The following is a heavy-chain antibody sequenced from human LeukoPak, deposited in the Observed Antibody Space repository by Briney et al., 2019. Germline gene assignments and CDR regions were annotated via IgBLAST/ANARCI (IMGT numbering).Heavy chain of an antibody. Sequence: GGSLRLSCAASGFTFATYWMTWVRQAPGKGLELVANIKEDGSEKYYVDSVKGRFTISRDNAKNSLFLQMNSLRAEDTAVYYCARVLRYCSGGNCYSGGLGYMDVWGKGTTVTISS. J-gene: IGHJ6*03. CDR3: ARVLRYCSGGNCYSGGLGYMDV. CDR1: GFTFATYW. V-gene: IGHV3-7*03. CDR2: IKEDGSEK. D-gene: IGHD2-15*01.